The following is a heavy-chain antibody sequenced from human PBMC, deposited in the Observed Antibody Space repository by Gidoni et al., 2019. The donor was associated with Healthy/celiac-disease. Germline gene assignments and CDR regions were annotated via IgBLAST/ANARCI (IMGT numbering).Heavy chain of an antibody. D-gene: IGHD6-13*01. J-gene: IGHJ5*02. Sequence: QVQLQESGPGLVKPSQTLSLTCTVSGGSISSGSYYWSWIRQPAGKGLEWIGRIYTSGSTNYNPSLKSRVTISVDTSKNQFSLKLSSVTAADTAVYYCARSGGAAGPYDPWGQGTLVTVSS. CDR1: GGSISSGSYY. CDR3: ARSGGAAGPYDP. CDR2: IYTSGST. V-gene: IGHV4-61*02.